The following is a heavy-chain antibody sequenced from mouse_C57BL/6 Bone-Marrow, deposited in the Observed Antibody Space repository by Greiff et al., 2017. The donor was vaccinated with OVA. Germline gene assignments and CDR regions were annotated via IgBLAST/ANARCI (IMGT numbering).Heavy chain of an antibody. CDR1: GYAFSSYW. D-gene: IGHD1-1*01. J-gene: IGHJ4*01. CDR3: AREYYGSSYGRYAMDY. CDR2: IYPGDGDT. V-gene: IGHV1-80*01. Sequence: VQLQQSGAELVKPGASVKISCKASGYAFSSYWMNWVKQRPGKGLEWIGQIYPGDGDTNYNGKFKGKATMTADNSSRTAYRQLSSLPSEDSAVYFGAREYYGSSYGRYAMDYWGQGTSVTVSS.